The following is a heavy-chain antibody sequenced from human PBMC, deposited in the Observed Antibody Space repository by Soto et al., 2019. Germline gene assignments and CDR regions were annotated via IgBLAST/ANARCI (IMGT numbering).Heavy chain of an antibody. V-gene: IGHV4-34*01. J-gene: IGHJ6*04. CDR1: GGSFSGYY. Sequence: SETLSLTCAVYGGSFSGYYWSWIRQPPGKGLEWIGEINHSGSTNYNPSLKSRVTISVDMSKNQFSLKLSSVTAADTAVYYCARGPYYDFWQPMDVWGKGTTVTVSS. CDR3: ARGPYYDFWQPMDV. CDR2: INHSGST. D-gene: IGHD3-3*01.